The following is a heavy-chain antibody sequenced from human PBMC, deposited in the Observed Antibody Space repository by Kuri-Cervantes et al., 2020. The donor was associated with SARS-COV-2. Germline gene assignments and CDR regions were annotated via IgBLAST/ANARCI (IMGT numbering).Heavy chain of an antibody. CDR2: IYYSGGT. D-gene: IGHD6-19*01. Sequence: SETLSLTCTVSGGSISSSSYYWGWIRQPPGKGLEWIGSIYYSGGTYYNPSLKSRVTISVDTSKNQFSLKLSSVTAADTAVYYCARILNSSGWPIDAFDIWGQGTMVTVSS. CDR3: ARILNSSGWPIDAFDI. CDR1: GGSISSSSYY. J-gene: IGHJ3*02. V-gene: IGHV4-39*07.